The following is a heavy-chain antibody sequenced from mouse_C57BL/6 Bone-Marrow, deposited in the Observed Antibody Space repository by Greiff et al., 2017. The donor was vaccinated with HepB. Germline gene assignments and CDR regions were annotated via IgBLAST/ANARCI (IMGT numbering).Heavy chain of an antibody. J-gene: IGHJ2*01. D-gene: IGHD3-3*01. V-gene: IGHV14-1*01. CDR2: IDPDDGDT. Sequence: EVQLQQSGAELVRPGASVKLSCTASGFNIKDYYMHWVKQRPEQGLEWIGRIDPDDGDTEYAPKFPGKATMTADTSSNTAYLPLSSLTSEATAIYYCARGRGDGDYWGQGTTLSVSS. CDR1: GFNIKDYY. CDR3: ARGRGDGDY.